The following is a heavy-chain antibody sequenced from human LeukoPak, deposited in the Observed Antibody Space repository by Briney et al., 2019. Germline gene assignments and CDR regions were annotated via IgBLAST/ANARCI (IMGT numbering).Heavy chain of an antibody. D-gene: IGHD4-23*01. CDR3: ARGIYGGNVRGWYFDL. V-gene: IGHV3-13*01. Sequence: GGSLRLSCAASGFTFSTYDMHWVRQAAGKGLEWVSRVGTAGDTSYQDSVKGRFTVSREDAKNSLFLQMNSLTDGDAAVYYCARGIYGGNVRGWYFDLWGRGTLVTVSS. J-gene: IGHJ2*01. CDR1: GFTFSTYD. CDR2: VGTAGDT.